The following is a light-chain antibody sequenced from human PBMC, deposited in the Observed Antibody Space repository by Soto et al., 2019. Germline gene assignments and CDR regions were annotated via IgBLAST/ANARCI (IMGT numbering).Light chain of an antibody. V-gene: IGKV3-15*01. CDR2: GAS. CDR1: QSVSSN. J-gene: IGKJ1*01. CDR3: QQYNNWPRT. Sequence: EIVMTQSPATLSMSPGERATLSCRASQSVSSNLAWYQQKHGQAPRLLIYGASTRATGIPARFSGSGSGTDFTLTISSLQSEDFAIYYCQQYNNWPRTFGQGTKVDIK.